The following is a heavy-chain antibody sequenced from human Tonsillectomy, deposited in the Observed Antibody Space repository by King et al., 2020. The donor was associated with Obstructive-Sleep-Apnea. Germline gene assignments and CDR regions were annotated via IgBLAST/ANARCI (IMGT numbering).Heavy chain of an antibody. Sequence: VQLVESGAEVKKPGASVKVSCKVSGYTFTSYDINWVRQATGQGLEWMGWMNPNSGNTGYAQKFQGRVTMTRNTSISTAYLELSSLRSEDTAVYYCARARPPGGFGSRPFDFWGQGTLVTVSS. CDR2: MNPNSGNT. CDR1: GYTFTSYD. D-gene: IGHD3-10*01. CDR3: ARARPPGGFGSRPFDF. V-gene: IGHV1-8*01. J-gene: IGHJ4*02.